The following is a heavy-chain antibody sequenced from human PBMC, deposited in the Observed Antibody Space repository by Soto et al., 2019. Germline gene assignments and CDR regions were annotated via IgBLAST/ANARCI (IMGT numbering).Heavy chain of an antibody. D-gene: IGHD5-18*01. CDR1: GYTFTSYG. Sequence: QVQLVQSGAEVKKPGASVKVSCKASGYTFTSYGISWVRQAPGQGLEWMGWISAYNGNTNYAQKLQGRVTMTTDTSTSTADMELRTLRSDATAVYYCARDGVDTATGYYYGMDVWGQGTTVTVSS. CDR3: ARDGVDTATGYYYGMDV. J-gene: IGHJ6*02. CDR2: ISAYNGNT. V-gene: IGHV1-18*01.